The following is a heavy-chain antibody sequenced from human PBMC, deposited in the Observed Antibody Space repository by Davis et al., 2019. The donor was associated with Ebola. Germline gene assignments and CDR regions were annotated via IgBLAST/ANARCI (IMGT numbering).Heavy chain of an antibody. D-gene: IGHD3-10*01. CDR3: ARDLRYYYYGMDV. Sequence: LRLSCTVSGGPISSGGYYWSWIRQHPGKGLEWIGYIYYSGSTYYNPSLKSRVTISVDTSKNQFSLKLSSVTAADTAVYYCARDLRYYYYGMDVWGQGTTVTVSS. CDR2: IYYSGST. CDR1: GGPISSGGYY. J-gene: IGHJ6*02. V-gene: IGHV4-31*03.